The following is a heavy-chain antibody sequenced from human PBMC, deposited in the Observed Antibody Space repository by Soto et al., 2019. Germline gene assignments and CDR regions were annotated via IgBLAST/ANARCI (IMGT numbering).Heavy chain of an antibody. CDR3: VRGGGGGLFDP. Sequence: GGSLRLSCAVSGFTFGDSYMSWIRQAPGKGLEWLSYISPGSRYPDYADSVKGRFNISRDNAKRSLYLQMMSLTAEDTAMYYCVRGGGGGLFDPWGQGTMVTVSS. J-gene: IGHJ5*02. V-gene: IGHV3-11*06. CDR2: ISPGSRYP. D-gene: IGHD2-15*01. CDR1: GFTFGDSY.